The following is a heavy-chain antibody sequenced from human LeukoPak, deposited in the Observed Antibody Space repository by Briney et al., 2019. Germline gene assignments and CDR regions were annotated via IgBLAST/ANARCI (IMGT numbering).Heavy chain of an antibody. CDR2: ISSSGSTI. Sequence: GGSLRLSCAASGCTFSDYYMSWIRQAPGKGLEWVSYISSSGSTIYYADSVKGRFTISRDNAKNSLYLQMNSLRAEDTAVYYCARGGNYYDSSGYTANWFDPWGQGTLVTVSS. J-gene: IGHJ5*02. V-gene: IGHV3-11*01. D-gene: IGHD3-22*01. CDR1: GCTFSDYY. CDR3: ARGGNYYDSSGYTANWFDP.